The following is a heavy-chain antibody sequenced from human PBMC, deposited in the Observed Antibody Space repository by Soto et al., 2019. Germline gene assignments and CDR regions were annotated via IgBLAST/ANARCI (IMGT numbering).Heavy chain of an antibody. V-gene: IGHV4-59*08. D-gene: IGHD4-17*01. CDR1: GDSISAYS. Sequence: SDTLSLTCIVSGDSISAYSWSWVRQPPGKGLEWIGNIHYNGNTKYNPSLKSRVTMSVDTSKNQFSLKLSSVTAADTAVYYCARRYGRTLDYWGQGTLVPVSS. CDR3: ARRYGRTLDY. J-gene: IGHJ4*02. CDR2: IHYNGNT.